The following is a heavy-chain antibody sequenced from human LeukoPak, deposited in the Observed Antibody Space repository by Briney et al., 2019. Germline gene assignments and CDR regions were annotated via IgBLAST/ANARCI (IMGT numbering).Heavy chain of an antibody. CDR1: GYTFTSYG. CDR2: ISAYNGNT. D-gene: IGHD3-10*01. J-gene: IGHJ3*02. Sequence: ASVKVSCKASGYTFTSYGISWVRQAPGQGLEWMGWISAYNGNTNYAQKLQGRVTMTTDTSTSTAYMELRSLRSDDTAVYYCASLLLWNPGNAFDIWGQGTMVTVSS. CDR3: ASLLLWNPGNAFDI. V-gene: IGHV1-18*01.